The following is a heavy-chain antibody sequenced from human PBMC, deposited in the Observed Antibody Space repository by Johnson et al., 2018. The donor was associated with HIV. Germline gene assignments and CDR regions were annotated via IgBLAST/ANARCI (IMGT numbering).Heavy chain of an antibody. CDR3: ARGQTAYSGYDFPLDI. J-gene: IGHJ3*02. CDR1: GFTFSNYW. V-gene: IGHV3-7*01. D-gene: IGHD5-12*01. Sequence: VQLVESGGELVQPGGSLRLSCVASGFTFSNYWMSWVRQAPGKGLEWGANIKQEGSERYFGDSVKGRFTSSRDNANSSLYLQMNSLRVEDTAVYYCARGQTAYSGYDFPLDIWGQGTMVTVSS. CDR2: IKQEGSER.